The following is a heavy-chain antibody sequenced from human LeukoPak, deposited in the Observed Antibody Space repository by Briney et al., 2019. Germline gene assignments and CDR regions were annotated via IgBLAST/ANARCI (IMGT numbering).Heavy chain of an antibody. CDR3: AKDIEPRAAAGTLWFDL. CDR2: ISWNSGSI. D-gene: IGHD6-13*01. J-gene: IGHJ5*02. CDR1: GFTFDDYA. Sequence: PGRSLRLSCAASGFTFDDYAMHWVRQAPGKCLEWVSGISWNSGSIGYADSVKGRFTISRDNAKNSLYLQMNSLRAEDMALYYCAKDIEPRAAAGTLWFDLAGQGTLVTVSP. V-gene: IGHV3-9*03.